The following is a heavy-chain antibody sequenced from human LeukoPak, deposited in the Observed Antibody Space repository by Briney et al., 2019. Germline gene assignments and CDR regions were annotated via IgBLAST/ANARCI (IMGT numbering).Heavy chain of an antibody. V-gene: IGHV4-34*01. CDR3: ARDRVGAPGRPGS. CDR2: INHSGST. CDR1: GGSFSGYY. Sequence: KSSEILSLTCAVYGGSFSGYYWSWIRQPPGKGLEWIGEINHSGSTNYNPSLKSRVTISVDTSKNQFSLKLSSVTAEDTALYYCARDRVGAPGRPGSWGQGTLVTVSS. D-gene: IGHD1-26*01. J-gene: IGHJ5*02.